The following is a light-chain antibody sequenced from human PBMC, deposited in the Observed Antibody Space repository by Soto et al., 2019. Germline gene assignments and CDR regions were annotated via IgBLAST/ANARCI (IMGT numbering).Light chain of an antibody. Sequence: SALTQPASVSGAPGQSIPISCPGTRSDVGSYNLVSWYQQHPGKAPKLMICEVSKRPSGVSNRFSGSKSGNTASLTISGLQAEDEADYYCCSYAGSSTVFGTGTKVTVL. CDR3: CSYAGSSTV. CDR2: EVS. V-gene: IGLV2-23*02. J-gene: IGLJ1*01. CDR1: RSDVGSYNL.